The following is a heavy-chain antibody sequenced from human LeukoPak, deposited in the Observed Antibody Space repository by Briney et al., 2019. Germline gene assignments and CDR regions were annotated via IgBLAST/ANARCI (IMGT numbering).Heavy chain of an antibody. CDR1: GGSISSGGYF. CDR2: IYYSGST. V-gene: IGHV4-31*03. D-gene: IGHD3-22*01. J-gene: IGHJ4*02. CDR3: ASLSGFYLD. Sequence: SETLSLTCTVSGGSISSGGYFWSWIRQHPGKGLEWIGYIYYSGSTYYSPSLRSRVTISVDTSKNQFSLKLNSVTAADTAVYYCASLSGFYLDWGQGTLVTVSS.